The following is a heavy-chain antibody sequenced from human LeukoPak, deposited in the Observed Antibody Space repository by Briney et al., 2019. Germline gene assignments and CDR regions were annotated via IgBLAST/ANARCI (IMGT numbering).Heavy chain of an antibody. D-gene: IGHD2-15*01. CDR2: IIPMRDMA. V-gene: IGHV1-69*02. CDR3: ARGKYCSGGECYSVRTSYNWFDP. CDR1: GGAFNTHI. J-gene: IGHJ5*02. Sequence: GASVKVSCKASGGAFNTHIINWVRQAPGQGREWMGRIIPMRDMAHYAPEFQGRVVITADKSKSTAYMETTSLRSDDTAVYYCARGKYCSGGECYSVRTSYNWFDPWGQGTVVTVSS.